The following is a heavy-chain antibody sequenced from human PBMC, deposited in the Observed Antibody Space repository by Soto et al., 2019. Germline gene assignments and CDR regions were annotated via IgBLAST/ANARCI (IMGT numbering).Heavy chain of an antibody. D-gene: IGHD6-19*01. V-gene: IGHV4-34*01. CDR1: GGSFSGYY. CDR2: INHSGST. Sequence: PSETLSLTCAVYGGSFSGYYWSWIRQPPGKGLEWIGEINHSGSTNYNPSLKSRVTISVDTSKNQFSLKLSSVTAADTAVYYCASHIAVVTVFDYWGQGTLVTVSS. J-gene: IGHJ4*02. CDR3: ASHIAVVTVFDY.